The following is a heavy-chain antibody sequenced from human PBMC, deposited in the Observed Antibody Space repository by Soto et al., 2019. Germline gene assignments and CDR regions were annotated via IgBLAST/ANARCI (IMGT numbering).Heavy chain of an antibody. CDR2: IIPIFGTA. J-gene: IGHJ6*01. CDR3: ASDRAKYYYGSGSHTYYYGMDV. D-gene: IGHD3-10*01. V-gene: IGHV1-69*01. CDR1: GGTFSSYA. Sequence: QVQLVQSGAEVKKPGSSVKVSCKASGGTFSSYAISWVRQAPGQGLEWMGGIIPIFGTANYAQKFQGRVTITADESTSTAYMELSSLRSEDTAVDACASDRAKYYYGSGSHTYYYGMDVW.